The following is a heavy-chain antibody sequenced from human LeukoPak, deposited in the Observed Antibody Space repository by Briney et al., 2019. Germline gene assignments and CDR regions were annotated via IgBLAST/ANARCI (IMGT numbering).Heavy chain of an antibody. Sequence: GGSLRLSCAASGFTFSSYAMHWVRQAPGKGLEWVAVISYDGSNKYYADSVKGRFTISRDNSKNTLYLQMNSLRAEDTAVYYCARDGSVGGTGTIHCPRYWGQGTLVTVSS. CDR3: ARDGSVGGTGTIHCPRY. CDR1: GFTFSSYA. V-gene: IGHV3-30-3*01. J-gene: IGHJ4*02. D-gene: IGHD1-7*01. CDR2: ISYDGSNK.